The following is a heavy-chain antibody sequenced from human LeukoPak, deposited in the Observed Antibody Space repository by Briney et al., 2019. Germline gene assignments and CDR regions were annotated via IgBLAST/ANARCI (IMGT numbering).Heavy chain of an antibody. CDR3: ARGLLWFGEPYGDY. Sequence: GASVKVSCKASGYTFTGYYMHWVRQAPGQGLEWMGWINPNSGGTNYAQKFQGRVTMTRDTSINTADMEVSRLRSDDTAVYYCARGLLWFGEPYGDYWGQGTLVTVSS. CDR2: INPNSGGT. J-gene: IGHJ4*02. V-gene: IGHV1-2*02. CDR1: GYTFTGYY. D-gene: IGHD3-10*01.